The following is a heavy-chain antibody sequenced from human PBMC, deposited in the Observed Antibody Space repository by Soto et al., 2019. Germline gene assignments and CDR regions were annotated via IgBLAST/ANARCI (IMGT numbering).Heavy chain of an antibody. CDR3: ARDRVGAATTFVH. V-gene: IGHV1-18*04. CDR2: ISGYTGKT. D-gene: IGHD1-26*01. J-gene: IGHJ4*02. CDR1: GYTFTAYG. Sequence: VQLVQSGTEVRKTGASVKVSCKTSGYTFTAYGISWVRQAPGQGLEWVGWISGYTGKTSYAQHFRGRVTMTTDTSATIGYMEVRSLTSADTAVYYCARDRVGAATTFVHWGQGTLVTVSS.